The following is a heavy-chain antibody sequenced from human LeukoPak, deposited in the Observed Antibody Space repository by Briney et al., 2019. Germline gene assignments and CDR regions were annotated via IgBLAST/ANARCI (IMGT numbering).Heavy chain of an antibody. V-gene: IGHV3-30-3*01. CDR2: ISYDGSNK. CDR1: GFTFSSYA. D-gene: IGHD5-18*01. Sequence: PGGSLRLSCAASGFTFSSYAMHWVRQAPGEGLEWVAVISYDGSNKYYADSVKGRFTISRDNSKNTLYLQMNSLRAEDTAVYYCARRSGYGAFDIWGQGTMVTVSS. J-gene: IGHJ3*02. CDR3: ARRSGYGAFDI.